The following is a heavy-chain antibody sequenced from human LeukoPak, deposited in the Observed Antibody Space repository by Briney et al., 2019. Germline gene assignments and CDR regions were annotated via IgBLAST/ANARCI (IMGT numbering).Heavy chain of an antibody. CDR3: AKGFDWLPLYYFDY. J-gene: IGHJ4*02. Sequence: PGGSLRLSCAASGFTFSSYAMTWVRQAPGKGLEWVSAISGSGGSKYYADSVRGRFTISRDNSKNTLHLQMNSLRAEDTAVYYCAKGFDWLPLYYFDYWGQGTLVTVSS. D-gene: IGHD3-9*01. CDR2: ISGSGGSK. V-gene: IGHV3-23*01. CDR1: GFTFSSYA.